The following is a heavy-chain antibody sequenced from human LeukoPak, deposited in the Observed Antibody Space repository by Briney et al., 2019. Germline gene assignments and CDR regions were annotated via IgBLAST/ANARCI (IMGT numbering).Heavy chain of an antibody. Sequence: SETLSLTCTVSGGSISSYHWSWIRQPPGKGLEWIGYIYYSGSTKCNPSLKSRVTISVDTSKNQFSLKLSSVTAADTAVYYCARGGTTVTPGLLWFDPWGQGTLVTVSS. D-gene: IGHD4-17*01. CDR1: GGSISSYH. J-gene: IGHJ5*02. CDR2: IYYSGST. CDR3: ARGGTTVTPGLLWFDP. V-gene: IGHV4-59*01.